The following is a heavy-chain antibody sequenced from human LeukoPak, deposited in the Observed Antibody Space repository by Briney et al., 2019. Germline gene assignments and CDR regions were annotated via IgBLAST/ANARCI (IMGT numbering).Heavy chain of an antibody. Sequence: PSETLSLTCTVSGGSISSSSYYWGWIRQPPGKGLEWIGSIYYSGSTYYNPSLKSRVTISVDTSKNQFSLKLSSVTAADTAVYYCASKRWLHAAFDIWGQGTMVTVSS. J-gene: IGHJ3*02. CDR3: ASKRWLHAAFDI. CDR2: IYYSGST. V-gene: IGHV4-39*07. CDR1: GGSISSSSYY. D-gene: IGHD5-24*01.